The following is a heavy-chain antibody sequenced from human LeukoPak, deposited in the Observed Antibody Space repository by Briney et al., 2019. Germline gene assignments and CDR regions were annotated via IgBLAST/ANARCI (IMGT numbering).Heavy chain of an antibody. CDR2: IYYSGST. CDR1: GGSISSGGYY. V-gene: IGHV4-31*03. CDR3: ARIVYTAMGTLTTGASEGGYFDY. J-gene: IGHJ4*02. D-gene: IGHD5-18*01. Sequence: SETLSLTCTVSGGSISSGGYYWSWIRQHPGKGLEWIGYIYYSGSTYYNPSLKSRVTISVDTSKNQFSLKLSSVTAADTAVYYCARIVYTAMGTLTTGASEGGYFDYWGQGTLVTVSS.